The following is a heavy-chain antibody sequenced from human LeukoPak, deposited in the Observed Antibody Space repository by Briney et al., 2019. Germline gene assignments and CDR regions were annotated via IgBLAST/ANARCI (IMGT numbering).Heavy chain of an antibody. D-gene: IGHD3-16*01. V-gene: IGHV3-48*03. J-gene: IGHJ4*02. CDR3: AKSPTPRLVHPPDY. CDR1: GFTFSSYE. CDR2: ISSSGSTI. Sequence: GGSLRLSCAASGFTFSSYEMNWVRQAPGKGLEWVSYISSSGSTIYYADSVKGRFTISRDNSKNTLYVQMNSLKNEDTAVYYCAKSPTPRLVHPPDYWGQGTLVTVSS.